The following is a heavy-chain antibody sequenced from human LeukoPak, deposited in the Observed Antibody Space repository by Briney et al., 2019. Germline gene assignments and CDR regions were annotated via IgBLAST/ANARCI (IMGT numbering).Heavy chain of an antibody. CDR3: AREGGYVSVVDNWFDP. CDR1: GYSFTSYW. D-gene: IGHD3-16*01. Sequence: GESLKISCKGSGYSFTSYWIGWVRQMPGKGLEWMGIIYPGDSDTRYSPSFQGQVTISADKSISTAYLQWSSLKASDTAMYYCAREGGYVSVVDNWFDPWGQGTLVTVSS. CDR2: IYPGDSDT. J-gene: IGHJ5*02. V-gene: IGHV5-51*01.